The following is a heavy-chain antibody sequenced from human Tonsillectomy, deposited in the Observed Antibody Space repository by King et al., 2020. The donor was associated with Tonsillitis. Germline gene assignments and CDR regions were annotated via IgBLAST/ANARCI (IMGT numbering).Heavy chain of an antibody. Sequence: VQLVQSGGGLVQPGGSLRLSCAASGFTFSSYWMSWVRQAPGKGLEWVANIKQDGSEKYYVDSVKGRFTISRDNAKNSLYLQMNSLRAEDTAVYYCARGRLYYYGAGSYVYHPYYGMDVWGQGTTVTVSS. CDR3: ARGRLYYYGAGSYVYHPYYGMDV. V-gene: IGHV3-7*04. CDR1: GFTFSSYW. CDR2: IKQDGSEK. D-gene: IGHD3-10*01. J-gene: IGHJ6*02.